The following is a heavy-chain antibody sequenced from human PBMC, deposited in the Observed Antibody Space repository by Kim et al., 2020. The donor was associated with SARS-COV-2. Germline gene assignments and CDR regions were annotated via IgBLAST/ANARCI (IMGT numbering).Heavy chain of an antibody. D-gene: IGHD3-9*01. V-gene: IGHV3-66*01. J-gene: IGHJ4*02. CDR1: GFTVSSNY. CDR2: IYSGGRT. Sequence: GGSLRLSCAASGFTVSSNYMSWVRQAPGKGLEWVSVIYSGGRTYYADSVKGRFTISRDNSKNTLYLQMNSLRAEDTAVYYCASRDVLRYFDWLPPFDYWGQGTLVTVSS. CDR3: ASRDVLRYFDWLPPFDY.